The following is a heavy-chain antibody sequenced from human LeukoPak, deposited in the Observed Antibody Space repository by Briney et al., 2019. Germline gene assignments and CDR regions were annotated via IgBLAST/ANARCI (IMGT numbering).Heavy chain of an antibody. V-gene: IGHV1-18*01. CDR2: ISAYNGNT. Sequence: EASVKVSCKASGYTFTSYGISWVRQAPGQGLEWMGWISAYNGNTNYAQKLQGRVTMTRDMSTSTVYMELSSLRSEDTAVYYCARERSCYSCGAFDIWGQGTMVTVSS. J-gene: IGHJ3*02. CDR1: GYTFTSYG. D-gene: IGHD2-15*01. CDR3: ARERSCYSCGAFDI.